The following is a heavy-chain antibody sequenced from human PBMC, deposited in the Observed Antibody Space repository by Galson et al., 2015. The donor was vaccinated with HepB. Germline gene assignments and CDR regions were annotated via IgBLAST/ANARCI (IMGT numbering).Heavy chain of an antibody. V-gene: IGHV3-30*18. CDR1: GFSFSSYG. J-gene: IGHJ4*02. D-gene: IGHD3-22*01. CDR2: ISYDGSNK. CDR3: AKGDDSSGHYNIDS. Sequence: SLRLSCAASGFSFSSYGTHWVRQAPGKGLEWVAVISYDGSNKYYAESLKGRFTISRDNSKNTLYLQMNSLRAEDTAVYYCAKGDDSSGHYNIDSWGQGTLVTVSS.